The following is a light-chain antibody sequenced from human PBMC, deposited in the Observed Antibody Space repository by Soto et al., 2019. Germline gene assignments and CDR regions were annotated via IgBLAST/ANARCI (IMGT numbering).Light chain of an antibody. CDR3: QHYNNWVGT. CDR1: QGIKNY. Sequence: DIQVTQYPSSLSASVGDRVTITCRASQGIKNYLAWYQQKPGEIPKLLIYGASTRATGIPARFSGSGSGTEFTLTTSSLQSEDFTVYYCQHYNNWVGTFGGGTKVDIK. V-gene: IGKV1-27*01. CDR2: GAS. J-gene: IGKJ4*01.